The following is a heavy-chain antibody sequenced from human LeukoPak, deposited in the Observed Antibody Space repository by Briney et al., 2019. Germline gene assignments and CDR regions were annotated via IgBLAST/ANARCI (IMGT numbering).Heavy chain of an antibody. CDR1: GGSFSGYY. Sequence: PSETLSLTCAVYGGSFSGYYWGWIRQPPGKGLEWIGEINHSGSTNYNPSLKSRVTISVDTSKNQFSLKLSSVTAADTAVYYCASIAVAAPRGFDPWGQGTLVTVSS. V-gene: IGHV4-34*01. J-gene: IGHJ5*02. CDR3: ASIAVAAPRGFDP. D-gene: IGHD6-19*01. CDR2: INHSGST.